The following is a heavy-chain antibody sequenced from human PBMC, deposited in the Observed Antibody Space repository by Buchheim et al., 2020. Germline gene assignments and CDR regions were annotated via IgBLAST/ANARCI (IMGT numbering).Heavy chain of an antibody. CDR1: RFTFSTYA. D-gene: IGHD2/OR15-2a*01. CDR2: ISYDGSNK. Sequence: QVQLVESGGGAVQPGRSLRLSCAASRFTFSTYAMNWVRQAPGKGLEWVAVISYDGSNKYYADSVKGRFTISRDNSKNTLYLQMNSLRAEDTAVYYCARGPGGNYFDYWGQGAL. J-gene: IGHJ4*02. CDR3: ARGPGGNYFDY. V-gene: IGHV3-30-3*01.